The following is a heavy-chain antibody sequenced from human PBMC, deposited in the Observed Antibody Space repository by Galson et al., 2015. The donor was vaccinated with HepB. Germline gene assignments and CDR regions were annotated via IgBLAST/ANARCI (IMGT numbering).Heavy chain of an antibody. D-gene: IGHD2-15*01. V-gene: IGHV1-46*01. J-gene: IGHJ4*02. Sequence: SCKASGYTFTSYYMHWVRQAPGQGLEWMGIINPSGGSTSYAQKFQGRVTMTRDTSTSTVYMELSSLRSEDTAVYYCAREPLGYCSGGSCYGTPIDYWGQGTLVTVSS. CDR3: AREPLGYCSGGSCYGTPIDY. CDR2: INPSGGST. CDR1: GYTFTSYY.